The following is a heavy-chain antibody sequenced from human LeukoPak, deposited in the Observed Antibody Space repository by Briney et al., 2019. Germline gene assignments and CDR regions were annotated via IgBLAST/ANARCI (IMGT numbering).Heavy chain of an antibody. CDR1: GGTFSSYA. V-gene: IGHV1-69*13. CDR3: AREYYYDSSGYLTSHYYFDY. D-gene: IGHD3-22*01. Sequence: SVKASCKASGGTFSSYAISWVRQAPGQGLEWMGGIIPIFGTANYAQKFQGRVTITADESTSTAYMELSSLRSEDTAVYYCAREYYYDSSGYLTSHYYFDYWGQGTLVTVSS. J-gene: IGHJ4*02. CDR2: IIPIFGTA.